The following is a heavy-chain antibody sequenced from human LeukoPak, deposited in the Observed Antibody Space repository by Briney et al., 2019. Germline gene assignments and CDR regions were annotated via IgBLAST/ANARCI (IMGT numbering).Heavy chain of an antibody. Sequence: GGSLRLSCVASGFTFSRYWMHWVRQAPGKGLVWVSRINSDGSTTIYADSVKGRFTISRDNAKNTLYLQMNSLRAEDTAVYFCESGPTGFAWGQGTLVTVSS. CDR3: ESGPTGFA. D-gene: IGHD1-14*01. CDR1: GFTFSRYW. J-gene: IGHJ5*02. CDR2: INSDGSTT. V-gene: IGHV3-74*01.